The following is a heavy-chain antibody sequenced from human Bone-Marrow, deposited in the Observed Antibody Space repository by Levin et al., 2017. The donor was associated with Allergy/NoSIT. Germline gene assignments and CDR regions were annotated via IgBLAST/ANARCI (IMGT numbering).Heavy chain of an antibody. CDR3: GKGSGDHDYYDYYMDV. V-gene: IGHV3-23*01. D-gene: IGHD4-17*01. CDR2: ISGSGGST. Sequence: PGESLKISCAASGFTFSTSAMSWVRQAPGKGLEWVSGISGSGGSTYYADSVKGRFTISRDNSKNTLYLQVNSLRAEDTAVYYCGKGSGDHDYYDYYMDVWGKGTTVTVSS. CDR1: GFTFSTSA. J-gene: IGHJ6*03.